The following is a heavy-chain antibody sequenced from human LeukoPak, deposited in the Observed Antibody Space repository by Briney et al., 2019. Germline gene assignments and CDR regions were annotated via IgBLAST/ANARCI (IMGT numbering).Heavy chain of an antibody. J-gene: IGHJ5*02. CDR2: ISSSSSYI. Sequence: GGSLRLSCAVSGITLSNYGMSWVRQAPGKGLEWVSSISSSSSYIYYADSVKGRFTISRDNAKNSLYLQMNSLRAEDTAVYYCARDRDGDFWSGYYTGERWFDPWGQGTLVTVSS. CDR3: ARDRDGDFWSGYYTGERWFDP. V-gene: IGHV3-21*01. CDR1: GITLSNYG. D-gene: IGHD3-3*01.